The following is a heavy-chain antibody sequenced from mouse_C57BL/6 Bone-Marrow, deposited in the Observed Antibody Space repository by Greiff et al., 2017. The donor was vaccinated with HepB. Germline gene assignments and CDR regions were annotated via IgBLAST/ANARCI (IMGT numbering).Heavy chain of an antibody. CDR1: GFSLTSYG. D-gene: IGHD1-1*01. Sequence: QVQLKQSGPGLVQPSQSLSITCTVSGFSLTSYGVHWVRQSPGKGLEWLGVIWSGGSTDYNAAFISRLSISKDNSKSQVFFKMNSLQADDTAIYYCARRGITTVPAYYAMDYWGQGTSVTVSS. CDR3: ARRGITTVPAYYAMDY. V-gene: IGHV2-2*01. J-gene: IGHJ4*01. CDR2: IWSGGST.